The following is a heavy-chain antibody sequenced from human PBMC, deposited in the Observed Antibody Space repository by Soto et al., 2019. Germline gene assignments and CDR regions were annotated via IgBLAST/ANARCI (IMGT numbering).Heavy chain of an antibody. Sequence: EVQLVESGGGLVQPGGSLRLSCAASGFTFSSYWMHWVRQAPGKGLVWVSRINSDGSSTSYADSVKGRFTISRDNAKNTLYLQMNSRRAEDTAVYYCARDPRMAVTIGWRSYYGMDVWGQGTTVTVSS. J-gene: IGHJ6*02. CDR2: INSDGSST. V-gene: IGHV3-74*01. CDR3: ARDPRMAVTIGWRSYYGMDV. D-gene: IGHD4-17*01. CDR1: GFTFSSYW.